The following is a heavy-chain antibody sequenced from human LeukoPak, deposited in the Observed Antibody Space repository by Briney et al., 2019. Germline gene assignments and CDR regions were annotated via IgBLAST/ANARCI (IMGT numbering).Heavy chain of an antibody. J-gene: IGHJ6*02. D-gene: IGHD3-22*01. CDR3: ARDREDYYDSSGYYYYYGMDV. CDR1: GFSFSSYS. CDR2: ISYDGSNK. Sequence: PGGSLRLSCAASGFSFSSYSMNWVRQAPGKGLEWVAVISYDGSNKYYADSVKGRFTISRDNSKNTLYLQMNSLRAEDTVVYYCARDREDYYDSSGYYYYYGMDVWGQGTTVTVSS. V-gene: IGHV3-30*03.